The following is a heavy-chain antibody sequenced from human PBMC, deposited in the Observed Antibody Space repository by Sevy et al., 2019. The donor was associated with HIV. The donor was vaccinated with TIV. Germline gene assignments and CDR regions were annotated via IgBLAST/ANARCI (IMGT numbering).Heavy chain of an antibody. D-gene: IGHD2-15*01. V-gene: IGHV4-4*07. CDR3: ARDKGVAQYNWFDP. Sequence: SETLSLTCTVSGGSISSYYWSWIRQPAGKGLEWIGRIYTSGSTNYNPSLKSRVTMSVDTSKNQFSLKLSSVTAADTAVYYCARDKGVAQYNWFDPWGQGTLVTVSS. J-gene: IGHJ5*02. CDR1: GGSISSYY. CDR2: IYTSGST.